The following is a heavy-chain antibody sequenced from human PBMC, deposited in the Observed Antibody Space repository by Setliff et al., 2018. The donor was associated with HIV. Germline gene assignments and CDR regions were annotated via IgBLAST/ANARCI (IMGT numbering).Heavy chain of an antibody. V-gene: IGHV4-59*01. J-gene: IGHJ6*02. CDR2: TYYGGSPDYN. D-gene: IGHD3-22*01. CDR1: GVSIRPYY. CDR3: AGHLPYDTTDSLSGYGLDV. Sequence: SDSLSLTCTVSGVSIRPYYWSWVRQVPGKGPEWIGHTYYGGSPDYNIYNPSLRSRVTISVDIYRKQLSLNLKSVTTADTAVDYCAGHLPYDTTDSLSGYGLDVWGQGTTVTVSS.